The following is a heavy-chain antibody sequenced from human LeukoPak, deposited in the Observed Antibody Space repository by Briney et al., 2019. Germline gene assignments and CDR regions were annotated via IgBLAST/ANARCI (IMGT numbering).Heavy chain of an antibody. CDR2: IIPIFGTA. Sequence: ASVKVSCKASGGTFSSYAISWVRQAPGQGLEWMGGIIPIFGTANYAQKFQGRVTITADESTSTAYMELSSLRSEDTAVYYCASDAEEQQPQRDWGQGTLVTVSS. CDR1: GGTFSSYA. V-gene: IGHV1-69*13. J-gene: IGHJ4*02. D-gene: IGHD6-13*01. CDR3: ASDAEEQQPQRD.